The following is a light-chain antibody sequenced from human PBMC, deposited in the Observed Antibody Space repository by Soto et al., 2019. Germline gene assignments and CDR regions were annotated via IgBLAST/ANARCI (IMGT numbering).Light chain of an antibody. CDR3: QQRYSTPPT. Sequence: DIQMTQSPSSLSASVGDRVSITCRASQSITTYLNWYQQTPGKAPQLLISSTSSLQSGVPSRFSGSGSGTEFTLTISSLQPEDFATYYCQQRYSTPPTFGQGTKVEIK. CDR2: STS. V-gene: IGKV1-39*01. CDR1: QSITTY. J-gene: IGKJ1*01.